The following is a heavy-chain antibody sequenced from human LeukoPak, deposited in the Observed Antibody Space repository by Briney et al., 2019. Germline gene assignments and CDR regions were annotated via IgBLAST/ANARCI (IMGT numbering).Heavy chain of an antibody. D-gene: IGHD3-16*01. Sequence: ASVKVSCKASGDTFTNYYIHWVRQAPGQGLEWMGIINPSGSSTSYAQKFQGRVTMTRDTSTSTVNMELSNLRSDDTAMYFCARDMNTNFDYWGQGTLVTVSS. V-gene: IGHV1-46*01. J-gene: IGHJ4*02. CDR2: INPSGSST. CDR3: ARDMNTNFDY. CDR1: GDTFTNYY.